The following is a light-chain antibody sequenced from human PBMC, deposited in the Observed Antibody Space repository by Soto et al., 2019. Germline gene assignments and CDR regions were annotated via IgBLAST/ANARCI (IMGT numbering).Light chain of an antibody. J-gene: IGLJ1*01. CDR3: QSYDRSLSGYV. V-gene: IGLV1-40*01. Sequence: HSVLTQPPSVSGPPGQSVTISCTGSSSNIGAGYDVHWYQQLPGTAPKLLIYDNNTRPSGVPDRFSGSKSGTSASLAITGLQAEDEADYYCQSYDRSLSGYVFGTGTKVTVL. CDR1: SSNIGAGYD. CDR2: DNN.